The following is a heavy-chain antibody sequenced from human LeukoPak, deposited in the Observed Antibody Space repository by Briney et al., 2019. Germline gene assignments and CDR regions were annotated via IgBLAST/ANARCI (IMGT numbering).Heavy chain of an antibody. V-gene: IGHV5-51*01. CDR1: GYTFTTYW. Sequence: GESLKISCQASGYTFTTYWIGWVRQMPGKGLECMGIIYPDDSDTTYSPSFQGQVTISADKSFSTAYLQWSSLKASDPDIYYCARLGGDTYYFGSASYPNWYFDLWGRGTLVTVSS. D-gene: IGHD3-10*01. J-gene: IGHJ2*01. CDR3: ARLGGDTYYFGSASYPNWYFDL. CDR2: IYPDDSDT.